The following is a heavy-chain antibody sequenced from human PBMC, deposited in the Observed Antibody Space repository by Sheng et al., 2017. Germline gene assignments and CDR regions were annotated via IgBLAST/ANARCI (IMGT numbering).Heavy chain of an antibody. Sequence: QVRLQESGPGLLQPSQTLSLTCSVSGDSITSGLYYWGWIRQSAGKGLEWVARKYTSGSTNYNPSLDGRLSISVDTSKNQFSLKLRSVTAADTAVYYCAKLHPRYLEPDVWDQGP. J-gene: IGHJ6*02. D-gene: IGHD3-3*01. CDR3: AKLHPRYLEPDV. CDR2: KYTSGST. CDR1: GDSITSGLYY. V-gene: IGHV4-61*02.